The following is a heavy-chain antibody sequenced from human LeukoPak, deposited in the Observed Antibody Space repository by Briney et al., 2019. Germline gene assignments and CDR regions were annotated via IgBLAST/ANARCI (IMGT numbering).Heavy chain of an antibody. V-gene: IGHV4-59*08. CDR3: ARVSYAPRDYYYYGMDV. CDR2: ICYSGST. Sequence: SETLSLTCTVSGGSISSYYWSWIRQPPGKGLEWIGYICYSGSTNYNPSLKSRVTISVDTSKNQFSLKLSSVTAADTAVYYCARVSYAPRDYYYYGMDVWGQGTTVTVSS. D-gene: IGHD2-2*01. CDR1: GGSISSYY. J-gene: IGHJ6*02.